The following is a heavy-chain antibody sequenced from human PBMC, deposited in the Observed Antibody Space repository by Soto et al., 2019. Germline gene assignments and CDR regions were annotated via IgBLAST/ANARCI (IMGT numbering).Heavy chain of an antibody. J-gene: IGHJ4*02. CDR3: ARYHGGWATFDY. D-gene: IGHD6-19*01. CDR2: IYYSGST. V-gene: IGHV4-59*02. CDR1: GGSVSVYY. Sequence: KPSETLSLTCTVSGGSVSVYYWSWIRQPPGKGLEWIGYIYYSGSTNYNPSLKSRVTISLNTSKNQFSLKVNSVTAADTGVYYCARYHGGWATFDYWGQGTLVTVSS.